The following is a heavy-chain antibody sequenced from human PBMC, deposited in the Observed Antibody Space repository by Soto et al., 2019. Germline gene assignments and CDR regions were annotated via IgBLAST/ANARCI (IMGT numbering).Heavy chain of an antibody. J-gene: IGHJ4*02. CDR1: GFTFSSYW. V-gene: IGHV3-7*01. CDR2: IKQDGSEK. D-gene: IGHD3-10*01. CDR3: ARALLSWEIIFVVPREGFDY. Sequence: LXLSCAASGFTFSSYWMSWVRQAPGKGLEWVANIKQDGSEKYCVDSVKGRFTISRDNAKNSLYLQMNSLRAEDTAVYYCARALLSWEIIFVVPREGFDYWGQGTLVTVSS.